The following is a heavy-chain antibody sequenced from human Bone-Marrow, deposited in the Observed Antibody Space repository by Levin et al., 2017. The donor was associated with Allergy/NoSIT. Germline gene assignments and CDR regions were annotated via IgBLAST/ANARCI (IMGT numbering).Heavy chain of an antibody. CDR3: VRGAYFIDSDRRLDY. V-gene: IGHV4-30-4*01. J-gene: IGHJ4*02. CDR1: GASITSADYY. D-gene: IGHD3-16*01. CDR2: IFYTGTT. Sequence: SETLSLTCSVSGASITSADYYWTWVRQPPGKGLEWIGYIFYTGTTHYNPSLKSRVTISVDTSKSQFSLKLNSVTAADTAVYYCVRGAYFIDSDRRLDYWGQGTLVTVSS.